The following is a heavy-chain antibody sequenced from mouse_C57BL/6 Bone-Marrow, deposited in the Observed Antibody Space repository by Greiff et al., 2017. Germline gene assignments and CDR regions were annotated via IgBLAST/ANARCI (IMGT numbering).Heavy chain of an antibody. CDR1: GYTFTSYG. V-gene: IGHV1-81*01. CDR3: AREVYYGNSYFDY. J-gene: IGHJ2*01. D-gene: IGHD2-1*01. CDR2: IYPRSGNT. Sequence: QVQLQQSGAELARPGASVKLSCKASGYTFTSYGISWVKQRTGQGLEWIGEIYPRSGNTYYNEKFKGKATLTADKSSSTAYMELRSLTSEDSAVYFCAREVYYGNSYFDYWGQGTTRTVSS.